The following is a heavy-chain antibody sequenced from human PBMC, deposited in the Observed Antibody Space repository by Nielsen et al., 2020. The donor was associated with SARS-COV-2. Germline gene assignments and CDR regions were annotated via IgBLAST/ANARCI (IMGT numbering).Heavy chain of an antibody. D-gene: IGHD2-2*01. Sequence: GESLKISCVASGFTFSKAWMSWVRQAPGKGLEWVGRIKSKIDGGTTDYAAPVKDRFTISRDDSKNTVYLDMSSLRTEDTAVYYCATARYCSRTSCSAGTDMFDPLGQGTQVIVSS. CDR3: ATARYCSRTSCSAGTDMFDP. CDR1: GFTFSKAW. V-gene: IGHV3-15*01. CDR2: IKSKIDGGTT. J-gene: IGHJ5*02.